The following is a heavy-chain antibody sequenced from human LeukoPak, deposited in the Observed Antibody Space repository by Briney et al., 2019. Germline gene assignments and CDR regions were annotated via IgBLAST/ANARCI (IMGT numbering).Heavy chain of an antibody. CDR3: ARDVGRAAAGTDWFDP. D-gene: IGHD6-13*01. CDR1: GFTFSSYG. V-gene: IGHV3-66*01. CDR2: IYSGGST. Sequence: GGSLRLSCAASGFTFSSYGMSWVRQAPGKGLEWVSVIYSGGSTYYADSVKGRFTISRDNSKNTLYLQMNSLRAEDTAVYYCARDVGRAAAGTDWFDPWGQGTLVTVSS. J-gene: IGHJ5*02.